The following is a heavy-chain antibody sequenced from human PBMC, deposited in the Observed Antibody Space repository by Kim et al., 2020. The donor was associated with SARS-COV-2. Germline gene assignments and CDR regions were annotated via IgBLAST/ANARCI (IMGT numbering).Heavy chain of an antibody. D-gene: IGHD3-10*01. V-gene: IGHV7-4-1*02. J-gene: IGHJ4*02. Sequence: ASVKVSCKASGYTFTDYAVNWVRQAPGQGLEWMGWINTNTGNPTYAQGFTGRFVFSLDTSVSTAYVQISGLKAEDTAMYYCARKGNTYGLSFDYWGQGALVTVSS. CDR3: ARKGNTYGLSFDY. CDR1: GYTFTDYA. CDR2: INTNTGNP.